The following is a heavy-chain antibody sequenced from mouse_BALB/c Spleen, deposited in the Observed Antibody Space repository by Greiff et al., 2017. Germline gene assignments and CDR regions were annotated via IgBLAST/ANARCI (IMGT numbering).Heavy chain of an antibody. CDR2: IDPANGNT. V-gene: IGHV14-3*02. D-gene: IGHD2-3*01. J-gene: IGHJ1*01. CDR1: GFNIKDTY. Sequence: VHVKQSGAELVKPGASVKLSCTASGFNIKDTYMHWVKQRPEQGLEWIGRIDPANGNTKYDPKFQGKATITADTSSNTAYLQLSSLTSEDTAVYYCAPSDGYYGGYFDVWGAGTTVTVSS. CDR3: APSDGYYGGYFDV.